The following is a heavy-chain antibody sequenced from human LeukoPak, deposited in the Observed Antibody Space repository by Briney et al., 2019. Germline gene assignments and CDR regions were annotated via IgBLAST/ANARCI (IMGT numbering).Heavy chain of an antibody. CDR2: IIPILGIA. CDR3: ARDGVVVRAAIGYYYYGMDV. V-gene: IGHV1-69*04. J-gene: IGHJ6*02. CDR1: GGTFSSYT. Sequence: ASVKVSCKASGGTFSSYTISWVRQAPGQGLEWMGRIIPILGIANYAQKFQGRVTITADKSTSTTYMELSSLRSEDTAVYYCARDGVVVRAAIGYYYYGMDVWGQGTTVTVSS. D-gene: IGHD2-2*01.